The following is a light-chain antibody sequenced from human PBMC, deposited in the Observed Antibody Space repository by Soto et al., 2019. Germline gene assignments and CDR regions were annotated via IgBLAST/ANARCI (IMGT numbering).Light chain of an antibody. J-gene: IGKJ1*01. V-gene: IGKV1-5*01. CDR2: GAS. CDR3: QQYNSYSLT. Sequence: DIQMTQTPSTLSASVGDRVTITCRASQTISTWLAWYQQKPGKAPKLLIYGASSLESGVPLRFSGSGSGTEFTLTISSLQPDDFATYYCQQYNSYSLTFGQGTKVDIK. CDR1: QTISTW.